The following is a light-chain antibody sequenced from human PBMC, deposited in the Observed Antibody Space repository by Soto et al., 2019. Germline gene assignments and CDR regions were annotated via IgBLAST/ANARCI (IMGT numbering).Light chain of an antibody. J-gene: IGKJ1*01. CDR1: QGIKDY. CDR2: GAS. Sequence: EIVMTQSPATLSVSPGERATLSCRASQGIKDYLAWFQQKPGQAPRLLIYGASTRATAIPARFSGSGSGTEFTLSISSLQSEDFAVDYCQQYNTWPRTFVQGTKVET. CDR3: QQYNTWPRT. V-gene: IGKV3-15*01.